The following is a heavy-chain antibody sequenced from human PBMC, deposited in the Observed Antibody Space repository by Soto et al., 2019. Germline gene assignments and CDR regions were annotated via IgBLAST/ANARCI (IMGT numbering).Heavy chain of an antibody. J-gene: IGHJ4*02. CDR2: IYHSGGT. CDR1: GGSISSSNW. CDR3: ARDMKRYDSSGYYLFGY. Sequence: PSETLSLTCAVSGGSISSSNWWSWVRQPPGKGLEWIGEIYHSGGTNYNPSLKSRVTISVDKSKNQFSLKLSSVTAADTAVYYCARDMKRYDSSGYYLFGYWGQGTLVTVSS. D-gene: IGHD3-22*01. V-gene: IGHV4-4*02.